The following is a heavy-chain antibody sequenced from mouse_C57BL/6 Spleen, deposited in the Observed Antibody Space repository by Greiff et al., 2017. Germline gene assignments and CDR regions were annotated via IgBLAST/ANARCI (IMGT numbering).Heavy chain of an antibody. J-gene: IGHJ3*01. D-gene: IGHD2-4*01. CDR3: ASDSDYGFAY. V-gene: IGHV1-22*01. CDR2: INPNNGGT. Sequence: EVKLMESGPELVKPGASVKMSCKASGYTFTDYNMHWVKQSPGKSLEWIGYINPNNGGTSYNQKFKGKATLTVNKSSSTAYMQLRSLTSEDSAVYYSASDSDYGFAYWGQGTLVTVSA. CDR1: GYTFTDYN.